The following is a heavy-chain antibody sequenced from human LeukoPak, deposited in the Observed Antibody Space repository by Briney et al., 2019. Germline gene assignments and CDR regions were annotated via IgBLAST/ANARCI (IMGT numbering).Heavy chain of an antibody. Sequence: ASVKVSCKASGYTFTSYAMHWVRQAPGQRLEWMGWTNAGNGNTKYSQKFQGRVTITRDTSASTAYMELSSLRSEDTAVYYCARVPPMGLLWFGESRDWFDPWGQGTLVTVSS. J-gene: IGHJ5*02. CDR2: TNAGNGNT. CDR3: ARVPPMGLLWFGESRDWFDP. CDR1: GYTFTSYA. V-gene: IGHV1-3*01. D-gene: IGHD3-10*01.